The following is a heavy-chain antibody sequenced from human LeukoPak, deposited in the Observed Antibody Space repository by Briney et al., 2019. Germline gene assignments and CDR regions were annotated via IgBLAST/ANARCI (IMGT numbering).Heavy chain of an antibody. CDR2: ISSSGST. Sequence: PSETLSLTCTVSGGSISSGDYYWSWIRQPAGKGLEWIGRISSSGSTNYNPSLKSRVTISVDTSKNQFSLKLSSVTAADTAVYYCASRKVGRLLWFGENKDYWGQGTLVTVSS. V-gene: IGHV4-61*02. CDR3: ASRKVGRLLWFGENKDY. J-gene: IGHJ4*02. CDR1: GGSISSGDYY. D-gene: IGHD3-10*01.